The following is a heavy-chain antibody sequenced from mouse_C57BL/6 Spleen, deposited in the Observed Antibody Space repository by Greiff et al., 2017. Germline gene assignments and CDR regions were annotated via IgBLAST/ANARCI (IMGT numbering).Heavy chain of an antibody. CDR3: AREEGLYDGYPWFAY. CDR2: ISDGGSYT. V-gene: IGHV5-4*01. J-gene: IGHJ3*01. D-gene: IGHD2-3*01. Sequence: DVQLVESGGGLVKPGGSLKLSCAASGFTFSSYAMSWVRQTPEQRLEWVATISDGGSYTYYPDNVKGRFTISRDNAKNNLYLQMSHLKSEDTAMDYCAREEGLYDGYPWFAYWGQGTLVTVSA. CDR1: GFTFSSYA.